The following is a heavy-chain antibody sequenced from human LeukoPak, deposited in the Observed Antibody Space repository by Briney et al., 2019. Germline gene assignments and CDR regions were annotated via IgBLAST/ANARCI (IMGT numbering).Heavy chain of an antibody. V-gene: IGHV3-11*04. CDR3: AELGITMIGGV. CDR1: GFTFSDNY. Sequence: GGSLRLSCAASGFTFSDNYTSWIRQAPGKGLEWVSYISSSGNTTKNADSVKGRFTITRDNAKNSLYLQMNSLRAEDTAVYYCAELGITMIGGVWGKGTTVTISS. D-gene: IGHD3-10*02. CDR2: ISSSGNTT. J-gene: IGHJ6*04.